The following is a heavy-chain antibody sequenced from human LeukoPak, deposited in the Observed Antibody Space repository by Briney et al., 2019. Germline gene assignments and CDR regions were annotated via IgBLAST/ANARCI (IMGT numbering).Heavy chain of an antibody. Sequence: SSGTLSLTCAVSGGSINSNYWWTWVRQSPGKGLGWVGSIYYSGYTYHNPSLESRVTMSVDTSKNQFSLKLTSVTAADTAVYYCATSGPGYYYGMDVWGQGTTVTVSS. D-gene: IGHD2-15*01. J-gene: IGHJ6*02. CDR3: ATSGPGYYYGMDV. V-gene: IGHV4-4*02. CDR1: GGSINSNYW. CDR2: IYYSGYT.